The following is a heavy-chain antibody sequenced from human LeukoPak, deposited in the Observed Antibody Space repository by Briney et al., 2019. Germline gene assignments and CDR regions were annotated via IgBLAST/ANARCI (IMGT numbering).Heavy chain of an antibody. CDR2: ISVSGGST. D-gene: IGHD6-13*01. J-gene: IGHJ6*02. Sequence: GGSLRLSCAASGFTFSNYAMNWVRQAPGKGLEWVSGISVSGGSTYYADSVKGRFTISRDNSKNTLYLQMNSLRAEDTAVYYCARDVVGSSNNGMDVWGQGTTVTVSS. CDR3: ARDVVGSSNNGMDV. CDR1: GFTFSNYA. V-gene: IGHV3-23*01.